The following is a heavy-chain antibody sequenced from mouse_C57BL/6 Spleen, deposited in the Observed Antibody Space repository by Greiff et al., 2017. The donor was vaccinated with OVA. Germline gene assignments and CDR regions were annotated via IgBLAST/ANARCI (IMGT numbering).Heavy chain of an antibody. V-gene: IGHV1-55*01. Sequence: QVQLQQPGAELVKPGASVKMSCKASGYTFTSYWITWVKQRPGQGLAWIGDIYPGSGSTNYNEKFKSKATLTVDTSSSTAYMQLSSLTSEDSAVYYCARYYYGTRGFAYWGQGTLVTVSA. CDR2: IYPGSGST. CDR3: ARYYYGTRGFAY. J-gene: IGHJ3*01. D-gene: IGHD1-1*01. CDR1: GYTFTSYW.